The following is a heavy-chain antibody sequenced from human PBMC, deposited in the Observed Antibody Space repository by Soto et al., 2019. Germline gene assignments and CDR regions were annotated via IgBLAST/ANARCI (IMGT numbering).Heavy chain of an antibody. J-gene: IGHJ4*02. CDR1: GGSISSGDYY. V-gene: IGHV4-30-4*01. CDR3: ARVSGSYPDYFDY. CDR2: IYYSGST. D-gene: IGHD1-26*01. Sequence: SETLSLTCTVSGGSISSGDYYWSWIRQPPGKGLEWIGYIYYSGSTYYNPSLKSRVTISVDTSKNQFSLKLSSVTAADTAVYYCARVSGSYPDYFDYWGQGTLVTVSS.